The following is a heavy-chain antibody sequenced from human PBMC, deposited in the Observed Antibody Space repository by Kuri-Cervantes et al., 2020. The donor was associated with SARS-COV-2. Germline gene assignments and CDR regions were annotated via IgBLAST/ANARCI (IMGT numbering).Heavy chain of an antibody. CDR3: ARVPEYFQH. J-gene: IGHJ1*01. CDR2: IYYSGST. Sequence: GSLRLSCTVSGGSISSYYWSWIRQPPGKGLEWIGYIYYSGSTNYNPSLKSRVTISVDTSKNQFSLKLSSVTAADTAVYYCARVPEYFQHWGQGTLVTVSS. V-gene: IGHV4-59*12. CDR1: GGSISSYY.